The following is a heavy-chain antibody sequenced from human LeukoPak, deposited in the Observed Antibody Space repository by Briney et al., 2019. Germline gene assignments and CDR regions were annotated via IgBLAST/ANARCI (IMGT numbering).Heavy chain of an antibody. CDR2: ISYDGSNK. CDR1: GFPLSSYG. J-gene: IGHJ4*02. CDR3: ARILDSAWGELGY. V-gene: IGHV3-30*03. D-gene: IGHD6-19*01. Sequence: GGSLRHSCAASGFPLSSYGMRWVRQAPGKGLELGAVISYDGSNKYYADSVKGRFTISRDNSKNTLYLQRNSLRAEDTAVYYCARILDSAWGELGYWGQGTLVTVSS.